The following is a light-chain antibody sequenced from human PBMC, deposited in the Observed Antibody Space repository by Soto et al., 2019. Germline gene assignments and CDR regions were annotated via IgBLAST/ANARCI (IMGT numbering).Light chain of an antibody. CDR2: GAS. CDR1: QSVSSN. Sequence: EIVMTQSPATLSVSPGERATLSCRASQSVSSNLAWYQQKPGHAPRLLIYGASTRATGIPARFSGSGSGTELNLTISSRQSEDFAVYYCQQYNNWPPLTFGGGTKVEIK. CDR3: QQYNNWPPLT. J-gene: IGKJ4*02. V-gene: IGKV3-15*01.